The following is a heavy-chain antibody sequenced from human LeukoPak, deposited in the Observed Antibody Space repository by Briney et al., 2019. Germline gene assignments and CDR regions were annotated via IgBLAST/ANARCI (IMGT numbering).Heavy chain of an antibody. J-gene: IGHJ4*02. V-gene: IGHV3-7*01. CDR3: ARMYSGSYHFEY. CDR1: GFISNSYW. D-gene: IGHD1-26*01. CDR2: IKQDGSEK. Sequence: GGSLRLSCAASGFISNSYWRSWVRQAPGKGLEWVANIKQDGSEKNYADSVKGRFTISRDNAKNSLYLQMNTLRAEDTAVYYCARMYSGSYHFEYWGQGTLVTVSS.